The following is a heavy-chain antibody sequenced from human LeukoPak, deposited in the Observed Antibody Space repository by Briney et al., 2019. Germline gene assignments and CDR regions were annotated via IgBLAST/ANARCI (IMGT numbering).Heavy chain of an antibody. CDR2: FDPEDGET. J-gene: IGHJ4*02. Sequence: GASVKVSCKVSGDTLTELSMHWVRQAPGKGLEWMGGFDPEDGETIYAQKFQGRVTMTEDTSTDTAYMELSSLRSEDTAVYYCATVGYGSGSYHGSGAYFDYWGQGTLVTVSS. V-gene: IGHV1-24*01. CDR3: ATVGYGSGSYHGSGAYFDY. D-gene: IGHD3-10*01. CDR1: GDTLTELS.